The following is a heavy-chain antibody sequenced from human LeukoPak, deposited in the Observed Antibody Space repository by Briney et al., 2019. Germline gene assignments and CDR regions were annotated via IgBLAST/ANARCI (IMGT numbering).Heavy chain of an antibody. CDR2: IKQDGSEK. Sequence: GGSLRLSCAASGFTFSSYWMSWVRQAPGKGLEWVASIKQDGSEKYYVDSVKGRFTISRDNAKNSLYLQMNSLRAEDTAVYYCARDLLRYFDWSDYWGQGTLVTVSS. CDR1: GFTFSSYW. CDR3: ARDLLRYFDWSDY. J-gene: IGHJ4*02. V-gene: IGHV3-7*01. D-gene: IGHD3-9*01.